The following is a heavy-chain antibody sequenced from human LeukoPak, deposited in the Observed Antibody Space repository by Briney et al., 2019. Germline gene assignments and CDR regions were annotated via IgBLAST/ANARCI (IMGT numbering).Heavy chain of an antibody. J-gene: IGHJ4*02. CDR2: IKQDGSEK. Sequence: GGSLRLSCAASGFTFSNYWMGWVRQAPGKGLEWVANIKQDGSEKRYVDPVKGRFTISRDNAKNSLYLQMNSLRAEDTAVYYCAKAGGDSSGYFDYWGQGTLVTVSS. D-gene: IGHD3-22*01. CDR1: GFTFSNYW. V-gene: IGHV3-7*01. CDR3: AKAGGDSSGYFDY.